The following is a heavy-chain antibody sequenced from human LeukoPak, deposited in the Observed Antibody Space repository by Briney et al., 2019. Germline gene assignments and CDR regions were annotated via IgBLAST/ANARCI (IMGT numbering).Heavy chain of an antibody. V-gene: IGHV3-21*01. CDR1: GFTFSSYS. CDR2: IGSSSSYI. CDR3: ARESTVTRDEYNYYYYGMDV. J-gene: IGHJ6*02. Sequence: PGVSLRLSCAASGFTFSSYSMNWVRQAPGKGLEWVSSIGSSSSYIYYADSAKGRITISRDNAKNSLYLQMKSQRAEDTAVYYWARESTVTRDEYNYYYYGMDVWGQGTTVTVSS. D-gene: IGHD4-17*01.